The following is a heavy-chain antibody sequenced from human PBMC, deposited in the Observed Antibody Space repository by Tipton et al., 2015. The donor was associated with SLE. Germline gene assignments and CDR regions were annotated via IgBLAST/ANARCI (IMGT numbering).Heavy chain of an antibody. CDR3: ARFNFYDTPFDP. J-gene: IGHJ5*02. CDR1: GGSISSYY. V-gene: IGHV4-59*01. Sequence: GLVKPSETLSLTCTVSGGSISSYYWSWIRQPPGKGLEWLGYIYYSGSTNYNPSLKSRVTISVDTSRYQFSLKQSSVTAADTAMYYCARFNFYDTPFDPQGQGTLVTVSS. CDR2: IYYSGST. D-gene: IGHD3-22*01.